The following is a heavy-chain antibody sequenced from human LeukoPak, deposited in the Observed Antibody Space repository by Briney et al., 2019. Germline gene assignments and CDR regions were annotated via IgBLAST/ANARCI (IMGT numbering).Heavy chain of an antibody. CDR3: ARLRGLYSDTNRYQTALDC. CDR1: GFTLSNYW. V-gene: IGHV3-7*01. Sequence: GSLRLSCAASGFTLSNYWMSWVRQAPGKGLEWVANIKQDGSEKYYVDSVKGRFTISRDNAKNSLYVQMNSLRAEDTAVYYCARLRGLYSDTNRYQTALDCWGQGTLVTVSS. CDR2: IKQDGSEK. D-gene: IGHD1-26*01. J-gene: IGHJ4*02.